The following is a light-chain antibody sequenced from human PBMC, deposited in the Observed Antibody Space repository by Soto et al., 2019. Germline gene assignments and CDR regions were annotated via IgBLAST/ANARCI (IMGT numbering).Light chain of an antibody. J-gene: IGKJ2*03. Sequence: DIQLTQSPSFLSASVGDRVTVSCRASQAISTYLAWFQQKPGKVPQLLVYPASTLQDGVPSRFSGLGSGTEFTLTITNLQAEDFATYYCQHLRAYPFSFGQGTKLDIK. V-gene: IGKV1-9*01. CDR3: QHLRAYPFS. CDR2: PAS. CDR1: QAISTY.